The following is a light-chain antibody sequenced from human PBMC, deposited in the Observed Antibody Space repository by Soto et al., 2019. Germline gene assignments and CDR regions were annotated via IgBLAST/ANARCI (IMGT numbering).Light chain of an antibody. CDR2: GAS. CDR3: QQYGNPPQT. V-gene: IGKV3-20*01. Sequence: EIVLTQSPGTLSLSPGEAVTLSCRASQIVLSSYVAWYQQKPGQPPRLLIYGASTRAPGIPDRFSGSGSGTDFTLTISRLEPEDFGVFYCQQYGNPPQTFGQGTRVEV. CDR1: QIVLSSY. J-gene: IGKJ1*01.